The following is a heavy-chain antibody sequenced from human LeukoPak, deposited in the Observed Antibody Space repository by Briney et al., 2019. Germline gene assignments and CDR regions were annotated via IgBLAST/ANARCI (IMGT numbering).Heavy chain of an antibody. V-gene: IGHV3-15*01. Sequence: GGSLRLSCAASGFTFSNAWMSWVRQAPGKGLEWVGRIKSKTDGGTTDYAAPVKGRFTISRDDSKNTLYLQMNSLKTEDTAVYYCTTDKTPYDFWGGNTGGYDYWGQGTLVTVSS. CDR2: IKSKTDGGTT. CDR3: TTDKTPYDFWGGNTGGYDY. CDR1: GFTFSNAW. D-gene: IGHD3-3*01. J-gene: IGHJ4*02.